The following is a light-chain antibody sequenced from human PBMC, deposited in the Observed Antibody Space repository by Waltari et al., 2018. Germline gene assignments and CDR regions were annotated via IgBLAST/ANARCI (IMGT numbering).Light chain of an antibody. CDR2: KAS. Sequence: DIQMTQSPSTLSASVGDRVTIPCRASQSISSWLAWYQQKPGKAPKLLIYKASSLESGVPSRFSGSGSGTEFTLTISSLQPDDLATYYCQQYNSYSWTFGQGTKVEIK. J-gene: IGKJ1*01. V-gene: IGKV1-5*03. CDR3: QQYNSYSWT. CDR1: QSISSW.